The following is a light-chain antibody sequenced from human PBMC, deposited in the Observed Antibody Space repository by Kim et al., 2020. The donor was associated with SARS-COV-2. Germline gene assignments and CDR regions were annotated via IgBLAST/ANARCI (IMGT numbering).Light chain of an antibody. V-gene: IGKV3-11*01. CDR3: QQRSDWPLT. CDR1: QSVSNY. Sequence: WSPGERATLSCRASQSVSNYLAWYQQKPGQAPRLLIYDAANRATGIPARFSGSGAGTDFTLTITSLEPEDFAVYYCQQRSDWPLTFGGGTKVDIK. CDR2: DAA. J-gene: IGKJ4*01.